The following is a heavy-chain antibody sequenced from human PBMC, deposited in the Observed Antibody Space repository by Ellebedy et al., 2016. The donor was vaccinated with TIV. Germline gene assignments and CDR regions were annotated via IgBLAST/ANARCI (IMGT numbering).Heavy chain of an antibody. D-gene: IGHD2-2*02. CDR3: ARHGCSSNTCHRGPFDY. J-gene: IGHJ4*02. CDR1: GGSINSSTFY. CDR2: LYYTGST. Sequence: GSLRLSXSISGGSINSSTFYWGWIRQPPGKGLEWIGTLYYTGSTYYNPSLKSRVTISVDRSKNHFTLKLSSVTAADTAVYYCARHGCSSNTCHRGPFDYWGQGTLVTVSS. V-gene: IGHV4-39*02.